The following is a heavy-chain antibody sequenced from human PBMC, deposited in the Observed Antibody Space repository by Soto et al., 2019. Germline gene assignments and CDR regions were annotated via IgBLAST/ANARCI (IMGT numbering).Heavy chain of an antibody. CDR2: ISAYNGNT. J-gene: IGHJ3*02. Sequence: QVQLVQSGAEVKKPGASVKVSCKASGYTFTSYGISWVRQAPGQGLEWMGWISAYNGNTNYAQKLQGRVTMTTDTSTSTAYMELRSLRSDDTAVYYCARVGGRYCSSTSCRRGAFDIWGQGTMVTVSS. CDR1: GYTFTSYG. CDR3: ARVGGRYCSSTSCRRGAFDI. D-gene: IGHD2-2*01. V-gene: IGHV1-18*01.